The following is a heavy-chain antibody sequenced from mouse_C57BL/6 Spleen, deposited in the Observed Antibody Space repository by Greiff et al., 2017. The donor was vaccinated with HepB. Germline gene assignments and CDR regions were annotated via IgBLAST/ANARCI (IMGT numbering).Heavy chain of an antibody. Sequence: QVQLQQPGAELVRPGSSVKLSCKASGYTFTSYWMDWVKQRPGQGLEWIGNIYPSDSETHYNQKFKYKATLTVDKSSSTAYMQLSSLTSEDSAVYYCVREDPYDFYFAYWGQAPLVTVSA. CDR2: IYPSDSET. J-gene: IGHJ3*01. D-gene: IGHD2-4*01. V-gene: IGHV1-61*01. CDR3: VREDPYDFYFAY. CDR1: GYTFTSYW.